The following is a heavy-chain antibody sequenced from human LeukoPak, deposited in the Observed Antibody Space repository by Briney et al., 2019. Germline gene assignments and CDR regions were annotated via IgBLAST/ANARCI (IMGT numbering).Heavy chain of an antibody. CDR2: ISGTGDKT. J-gene: IGHJ4*02. Sequence: GGSLRLSCAASGFTFSSYAMSWVRQAPGKGLEWVSAISGTGDKTYYADSVRGRFTISRDNSKNTVYLQMNSLRAEDTAVYYCARGCGSLSTWGQGTLVTVSS. CDR3: ARGCGSLST. V-gene: IGHV3-23*01. CDR1: GFTFSSYA. D-gene: IGHD2-21*01.